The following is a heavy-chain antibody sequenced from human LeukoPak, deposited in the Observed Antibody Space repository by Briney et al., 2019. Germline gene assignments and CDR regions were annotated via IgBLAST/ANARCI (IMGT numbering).Heavy chain of an antibody. J-gene: IGHJ4*02. V-gene: IGHV4-59*01. CDR3: ARAAGFWSGSYTPYFDY. D-gene: IGHD3-3*01. CDR1: GGSISSYY. CDR2: IYYSGST. Sequence: SETLSLTCTVSGGSISSYYWSWLRQPPGKGLEWIGYIYYSGSTNYNPSLKSRVTISVDTSKNQFSLKLSSVTAADTAVYYCARAAGFWSGSYTPYFDYWGQGTLVTVSS.